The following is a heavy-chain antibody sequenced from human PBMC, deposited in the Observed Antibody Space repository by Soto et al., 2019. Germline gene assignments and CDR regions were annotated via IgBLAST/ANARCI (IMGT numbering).Heavy chain of an antibody. CDR3: TRDGLVVVPAAPLDYYYYYMDV. V-gene: IGHV3-49*03. Sequence: GGSLRLSCTASGFTFGDYAMSWFRQAPGKGLEWVGFIRSKAYGGTTEYAASVKGRFTISRDDSKSIAYLQMNSLKTEDTAVYYCTRDGLVVVPAAPLDYYYYYMDVWGQGTTVTVSS. CDR2: IRSKAYGGTT. CDR1: GFTFGDYA. J-gene: IGHJ6*03. D-gene: IGHD2-2*01.